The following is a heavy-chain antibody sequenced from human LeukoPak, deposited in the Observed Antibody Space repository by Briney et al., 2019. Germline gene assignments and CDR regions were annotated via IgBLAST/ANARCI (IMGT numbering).Heavy chain of an antibody. CDR1: GYTLTELS. D-gene: IGHD6-13*01. Sequence: ASVKVSCTVSGYTLTELSMHWVRQAPGKGLEWMGGFDPEDGETIYAQKFQGRVTMTEDTSTDTAYMELSSLRSEDTAVYYCATGIAAAGASPIFDYWGQGTLVTVSS. CDR2: FDPEDGET. V-gene: IGHV1-24*01. J-gene: IGHJ4*02. CDR3: ATGIAAAGASPIFDY.